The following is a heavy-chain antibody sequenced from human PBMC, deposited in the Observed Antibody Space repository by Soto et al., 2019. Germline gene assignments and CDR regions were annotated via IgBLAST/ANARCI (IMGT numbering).Heavy chain of an antibody. J-gene: IGHJ4*02. Sequence: KPSETLSLTCAVYGGSFSGYYWSWIRQPPGKGLEWIGEINHSGSTNYNPSLKSRVTISVDTSKNQFSLKLSSVTAADTAVYYCARDLSSGWTGFDYWGQGTLVTVSS. V-gene: IGHV4-34*01. CDR1: GGSFSGYY. D-gene: IGHD6-19*01. CDR3: ARDLSSGWTGFDY. CDR2: INHSGST.